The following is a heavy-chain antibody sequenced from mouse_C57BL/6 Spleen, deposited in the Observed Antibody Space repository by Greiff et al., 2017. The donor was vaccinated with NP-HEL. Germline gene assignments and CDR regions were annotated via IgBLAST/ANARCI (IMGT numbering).Heavy chain of an antibody. CDR1: GYTFTSYW. Sequence: QVQLQQPGAELVRPGTSVKLSCKASGYTFTSYWMHWVKQRPGQGLEWIGVIDPSDSYTNYNQKFKGKATLTVDTSSSTAYMQLSSLTSEDSAVYYCARRGYDYDAGGFDYWGQGTTLTVSS. V-gene: IGHV1-59*01. J-gene: IGHJ2*01. D-gene: IGHD2-4*01. CDR2: IDPSDSYT. CDR3: ARRGYDYDAGGFDY.